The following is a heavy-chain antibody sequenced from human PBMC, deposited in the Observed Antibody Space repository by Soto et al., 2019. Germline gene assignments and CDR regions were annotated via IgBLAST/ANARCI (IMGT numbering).Heavy chain of an antibody. D-gene: IGHD2-2*01. CDR1: GGSFSGYY. CDR3: ARGSFYCSSTSCSREYFQH. V-gene: IGHV4-34*01. CDR2: INHSGST. Sequence: PSETLSLTCAVYGGSFSGYYWSWIRQPPGKGLEWIGEINHSGSTNNNPSLKSRVTISVDTSKNQFSLKLSSVTAADTAVYYCARGSFYCSSTSCSREYFQHWGQGTLVTVSS. J-gene: IGHJ1*01.